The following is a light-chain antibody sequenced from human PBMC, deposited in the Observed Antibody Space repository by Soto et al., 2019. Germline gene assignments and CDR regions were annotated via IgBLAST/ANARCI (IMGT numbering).Light chain of an antibody. CDR3: QQYGGSPIT. J-gene: IGKJ5*01. Sequence: EVVLTQSPGTLSLSPGGRATLSCRASQSVIRRLAWYQQRPGQSPRLLISGASMRASGVPVRFIGSGSGTDFTLTITRLEPEDFAVYYCQQYGGSPITFGLGTRLEI. CDR1: QSVIRR. V-gene: IGKV3-20*01. CDR2: GAS.